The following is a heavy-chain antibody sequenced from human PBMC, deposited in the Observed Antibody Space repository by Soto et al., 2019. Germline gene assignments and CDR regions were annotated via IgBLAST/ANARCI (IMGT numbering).Heavy chain of an antibody. Sequence: PGGSLRLSCAASGFTFSNYVMSWVRQAPGKGLEWVSGIYWNGARIDYADSVKGRFTISRDNAKNSLYLQMNSLKTEDTAFYYCIREMDAGGLDNWGQGTLVTVSS. J-gene: IGHJ4*02. CDR3: IREMDAGGLDN. CDR2: IYWNGARI. CDR1: GFTFSNYV. V-gene: IGHV3-20*04. D-gene: IGHD3-16*01.